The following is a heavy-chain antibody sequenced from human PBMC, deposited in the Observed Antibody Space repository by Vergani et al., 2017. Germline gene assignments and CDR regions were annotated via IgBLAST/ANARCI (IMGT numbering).Heavy chain of an antibody. V-gene: IGHV1-2*02. CDR3: ASTAVAGKGWELHPDY. Sequence: QVQLVQSGAEVKKPGASVKVSCKASGYTFTGYYMHWVRQAPGQGLEWMGWINPNSGGTNYAQKFQGKVTMTRDTSISTAYMELSRLRSDDTAVYYCASTAVAGKGWELHPDYWGQGTLVTVSS. CDR1: GYTFTGYY. J-gene: IGHJ4*02. D-gene: IGHD6-19*01. CDR2: INPNSGGT.